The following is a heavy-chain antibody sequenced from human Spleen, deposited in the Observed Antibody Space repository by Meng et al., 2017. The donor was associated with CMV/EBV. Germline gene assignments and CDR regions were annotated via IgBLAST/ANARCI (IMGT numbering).Heavy chain of an antibody. D-gene: IGHD4-23*01. CDR3: AKGGSTVVTPTFDY. J-gene: IGHJ4*02. CDR1: EFTFSSLW. CDR2: INQDESQK. Sequence: GESLKISCAASEFTFSSLWMTWVRQAPGKGLEWVANINQDESQKNYVDSVKGRFTISRDNSKNTLYLQMNSLRAEDTAVYYCAKGGSTVVTPTFDYWGQGTLVTVSS. V-gene: IGHV3-7*03.